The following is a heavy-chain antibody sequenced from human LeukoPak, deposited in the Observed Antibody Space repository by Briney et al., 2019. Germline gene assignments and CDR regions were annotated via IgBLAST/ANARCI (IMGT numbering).Heavy chain of an antibody. J-gene: IGHJ4*02. D-gene: IGHD5-12*01. Sequence: SETLSLTCTVSGYSISSGYYWGWIRQPPGKGLEWIGSIYHSGSTYYNPSLKSRVTISVDTSKNQFSLKLSSVTAADTAVYYCARGGLRSDYWGQGTLVTVSS. V-gene: IGHV4-38-2*02. CDR2: IYHSGST. CDR3: ARGGLRSDY. CDR1: GYSISSGYY.